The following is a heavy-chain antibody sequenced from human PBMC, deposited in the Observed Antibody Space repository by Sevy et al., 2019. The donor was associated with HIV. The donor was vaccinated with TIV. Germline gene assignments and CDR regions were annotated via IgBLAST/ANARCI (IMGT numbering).Heavy chain of an antibody. Sequence: GESLKISCKGSGYTFTNYWIDWVRQMPGKGLEWMGIIYPGDSDTRYSPSFQGQVTISADKSIGTAYLQWSSLKASDTAMYYCARYPIVVVPAAEYYFDYWGQGTLVTVSS. CDR2: IYPGDSDT. V-gene: IGHV5-51*01. CDR1: GYTFTNYW. J-gene: IGHJ4*02. D-gene: IGHD2-2*01. CDR3: ARYPIVVVPAAEYYFDY.